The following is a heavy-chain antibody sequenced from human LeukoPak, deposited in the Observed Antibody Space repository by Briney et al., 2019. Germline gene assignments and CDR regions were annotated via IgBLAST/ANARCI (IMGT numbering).Heavy chain of an antibody. CDR2: IIPFLGEV. Sequence: ASVKVSCKAFGATLNIGHAFIWARQAPGQGLQWMGRIIPFLGEVNYAQNFQGRVSFTADKSTATMYMEMKSPRLDDTAIYYCSPCGHAYDWFGPWGQGTLVTVSS. D-gene: IGHD5-12*01. J-gene: IGHJ5*02. V-gene: IGHV1-69*04. CDR1: GATLNIGHA. CDR3: SPCGHAYDWFGP.